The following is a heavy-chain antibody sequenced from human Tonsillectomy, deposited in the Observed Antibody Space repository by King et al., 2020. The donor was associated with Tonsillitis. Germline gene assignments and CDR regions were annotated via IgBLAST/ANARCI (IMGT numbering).Heavy chain of an antibody. CDR3: ARRPGFWSGSSFDY. Sequence: QLGQSGAEVKKPGESLKISGKGSGYSFTTYWIAWVRQMPWKVLEWMGNIDPGDSDIKYSPTFQGQVTISADTSIKTAYLHWRSLKASDTVMYYCARRPGFWSGSSFDYWGQGTLVTVSS. V-gene: IGHV5-51*01. J-gene: IGHJ4*02. CDR2: IDPGDSDI. CDR1: GYSFTTYW. D-gene: IGHD3-3*01.